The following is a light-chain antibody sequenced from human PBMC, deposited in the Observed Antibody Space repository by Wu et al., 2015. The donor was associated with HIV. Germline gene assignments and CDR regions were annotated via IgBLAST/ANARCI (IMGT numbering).Light chain of an antibody. CDR3: QQRRNWPVT. CDR1: QSITVS. Sequence: EIVLTQSPGTLSLSPGERATLSCRASQSITVSLAWYQQTPGQAPRLLIYDASNRATGIPARFSGSGSGTDFTLTISSLEPEDFAIYYCQQRRNWPVTFGGGPRWRSN. CDR2: DAS. J-gene: IGKJ4*01. V-gene: IGKV3-11*01.